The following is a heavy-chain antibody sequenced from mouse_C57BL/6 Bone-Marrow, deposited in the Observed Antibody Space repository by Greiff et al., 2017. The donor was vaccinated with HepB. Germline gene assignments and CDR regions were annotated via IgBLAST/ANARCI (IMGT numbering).Heavy chain of an antibody. CDR2: IDPETGGT. CDR1: GYTFTDYE. V-gene: IGHV1-15*01. D-gene: IGHD2-2*01. CDR3: TGNLLWLRRRYFDV. J-gene: IGHJ1*03. Sequence: VQLVESGAELVRPGASVTLSCKASGYTFTDYEMHWVKQTPVHGLEWIGAIDPETGGTAYNQKFKGKAILTADKSSSTAYMELRSLTSEDSAVYYCTGNLLWLRRRYFDVWGTGTTVTVSS.